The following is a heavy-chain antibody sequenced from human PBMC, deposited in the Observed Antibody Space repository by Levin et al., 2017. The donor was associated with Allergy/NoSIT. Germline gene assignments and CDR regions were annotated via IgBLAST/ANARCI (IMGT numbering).Heavy chain of an antibody. Sequence: GESLKISCTASGFTFGDYAMSWFRQAPGKGLEWVGFIRSKAYGGTTEYAASVKGRFTISRDDSKSIAYLQMNSLKTEDTAVYYCTRALVKRYCSSTSCSTYYWGQGTLVTVSS. CDR3: TRALVKRYCSSTSCSTYY. CDR1: GFTFGDYA. CDR2: IRSKAYGGTT. V-gene: IGHV3-49*03. D-gene: IGHD2-2*02. J-gene: IGHJ4*02.